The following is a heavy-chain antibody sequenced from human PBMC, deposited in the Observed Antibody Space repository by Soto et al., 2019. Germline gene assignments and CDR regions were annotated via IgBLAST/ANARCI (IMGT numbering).Heavy chain of an antibody. Sequence: PSETLSLTCTVSGGSISSGGYYWSWIRQHPGKGLEWIGYIYYSGSTYYNPSLKSRVTISVDTPKNQFSLKLSSVTAADTAVYYCARVEEQLVAGHNWFDPWGQGTLVTVSS. CDR3: ARVEEQLVAGHNWFDP. D-gene: IGHD6-6*01. CDR2: IYYSGST. CDR1: GGSISSGGYY. J-gene: IGHJ5*02. V-gene: IGHV4-31*03.